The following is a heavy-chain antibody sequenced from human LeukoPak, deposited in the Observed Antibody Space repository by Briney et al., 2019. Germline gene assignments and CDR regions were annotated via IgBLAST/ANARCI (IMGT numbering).Heavy chain of an antibody. CDR3: ARALYDSSGSAFDI. J-gene: IGHJ3*02. CDR1: GGSPSSGDYY. Sequence: SQTLSLTCTVSGGSPSSGDYYWSWIRQPPGKSLECIAYIYYSGSTYYTPSHKGRVTISLNTSRDRSSLKLNSVTAADTAVYYCARALYDSSGSAFDIWGQGTMVPVSS. D-gene: IGHD3-22*01. V-gene: IGHV4-30-4*08. CDR2: IYYSGST.